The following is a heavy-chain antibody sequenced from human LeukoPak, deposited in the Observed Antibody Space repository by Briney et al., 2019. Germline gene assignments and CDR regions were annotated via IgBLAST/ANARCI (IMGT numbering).Heavy chain of an antibody. CDR1: GFSISGRD. Sequence: GGSLRLSCTVSGFSISGRDMTWGRQAPGKGLEWVSSIGSGAKMFYTDSVKGRFTVSRDTSKNTLFLQMNSLRAEDTAVYYCATTVWTGQFPDYFDVWGQGTLVTVSS. D-gene: IGHD1-1*01. CDR2: IGSGAKM. CDR3: ATTVWTGQFPDYFDV. V-gene: IGHV3-69-1*02. J-gene: IGHJ4*02.